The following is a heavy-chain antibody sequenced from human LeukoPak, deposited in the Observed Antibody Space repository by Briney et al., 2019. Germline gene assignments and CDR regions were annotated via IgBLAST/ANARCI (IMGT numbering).Heavy chain of an antibody. V-gene: IGHV3-23*01. CDR1: GFTFSSYT. Sequence: GGSLRLSCAASGFTFSSYTMSWVRQAPGKGLEWASAISGSGGSTYYADSVKGRFTISRDNSKNTLYLQMNSLRAEDTAVYYCASAGDSSGSLFDYWGQGTLVTVSS. CDR3: ASAGDSSGSLFDY. D-gene: IGHD3-22*01. J-gene: IGHJ4*02. CDR2: ISGSGGST.